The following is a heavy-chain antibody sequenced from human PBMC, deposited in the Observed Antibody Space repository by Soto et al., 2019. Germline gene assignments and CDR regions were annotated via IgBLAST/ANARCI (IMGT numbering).Heavy chain of an antibody. CDR1: GPTFITYF. Sequence: QLQLVQSGAQVTKPGASVKVSCRISGPTFITYFIHWVRQAPGQGLEWMGWIDTKSGGTTYEQKFRGRVTMTRDTSINTAYMDLNRLTSDDTAMYYCARVSVDVPEWGQGTLITVSS. J-gene: IGHJ4*02. CDR2: IDTKSGGT. V-gene: IGHV1-2*02. D-gene: IGHD5-12*01. CDR3: ARVSVDVPE.